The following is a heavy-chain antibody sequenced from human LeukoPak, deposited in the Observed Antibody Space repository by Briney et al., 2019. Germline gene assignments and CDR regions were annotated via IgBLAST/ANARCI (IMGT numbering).Heavy chain of an antibody. D-gene: IGHD3-3*01. CDR3: ARSGYDFWSGYPSAVEY. CDR2: INPNSGGT. CDR1: GYTFIGYY. J-gene: IGHJ4*02. V-gene: IGHV1-2*02. Sequence: ASVKVSCKASGYTFIGYYMHWVRQAPGQGIEWMGWINPNSGGTNYAQKFQGRVAMTRDTSISTAYMELSRLRSDDTAVYYCARSGYDFWSGYPSAVEYWGQGTLVTVSS.